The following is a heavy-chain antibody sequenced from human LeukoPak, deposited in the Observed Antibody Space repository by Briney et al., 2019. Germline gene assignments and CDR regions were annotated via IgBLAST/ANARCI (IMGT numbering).Heavy chain of an antibody. CDR3: ALAAAGLNYFDP. D-gene: IGHD6-13*01. V-gene: IGHV1-2*02. J-gene: IGHJ5*02. CDR1: GYTLTGYY. CDR2: INPNSGST. Sequence: GASVKVSCKASGYTLTGYYMHWVRQAPGQGLEWMGWINPNSGSTNYAQKFQGRVTMTRDTSISTAYMDLSRLRSDDTAVYYCALAAAGLNYFDPWGQGTLVTVSS.